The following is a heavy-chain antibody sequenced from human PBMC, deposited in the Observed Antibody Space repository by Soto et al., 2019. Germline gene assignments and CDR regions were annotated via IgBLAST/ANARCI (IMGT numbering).Heavy chain of an antibody. Sequence: GSGPTLVNPPQTLTLTCTFSGFSLSTSGMCVSWIRQPPGKALEWLALIDWDDDKYYSTSLKTRLTISKDTSKNQVVLTMTNMDPVDTATYYCARIRDWPIYYGMDVWGQGTTVTVSS. D-gene: IGHD2-21*01. V-gene: IGHV2-70*01. CDR3: ARIRDWPIYYGMDV. CDR1: GFSLSTSGMC. J-gene: IGHJ6*02. CDR2: IDWDDDK.